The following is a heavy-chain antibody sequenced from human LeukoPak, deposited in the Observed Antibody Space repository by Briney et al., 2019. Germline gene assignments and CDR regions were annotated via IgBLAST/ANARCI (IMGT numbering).Heavy chain of an antibody. D-gene: IGHD5-12*01. Sequence: KPGGSLRLSCAASGFSFSNYKMIWVRQAPGKGLEWVSSIDTSESDTYYADSVRGRFTISRDNAENSLFLQMNGLSAEDTAVYFCARDPDLRGHSGMDYWGQGTLVTVSS. CDR2: IDTSESDT. CDR3: ARDPDLRGHSGMDY. J-gene: IGHJ4*02. CDR1: GFSFSNYK. V-gene: IGHV3-21*01.